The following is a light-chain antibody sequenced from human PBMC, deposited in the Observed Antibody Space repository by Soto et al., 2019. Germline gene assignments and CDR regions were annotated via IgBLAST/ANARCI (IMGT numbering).Light chain of an antibody. J-gene: IGKJ2*01. CDR2: LVS. CDR1: QRLLHSNGNTF. CDR3: MQALQTPYT. Sequence: EIVMTQSPPSLTVTPGEPASISYRSSQRLLHSNGNTFLDWYLQKPGQSPQLLIYLVSNRASGVPDRVSGSEAGTDFTLKISRVEAEDVGVYYCMQALQTPYTFGQGTNVDIK. V-gene: IGKV2-28*01.